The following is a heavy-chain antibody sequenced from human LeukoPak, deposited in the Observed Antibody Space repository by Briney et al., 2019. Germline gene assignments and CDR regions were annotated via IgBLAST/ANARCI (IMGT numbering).Heavy chain of an antibody. CDR3: ARAGTIFGHYYYYMDV. J-gene: IGHJ6*03. Sequence: GASVKVSCKASGYAFTSYYMHWVRQAPGQGLEWMGIINPSGGSTSYAQKFQGRVTMTRDTSTSTVYMELSSLRSEDTAVYYCARAGTIFGHYYYYMDVWGKGTTVTVPS. CDR1: GYAFTSYY. D-gene: IGHD1-1*01. CDR2: INPSGGST. V-gene: IGHV1-46*03.